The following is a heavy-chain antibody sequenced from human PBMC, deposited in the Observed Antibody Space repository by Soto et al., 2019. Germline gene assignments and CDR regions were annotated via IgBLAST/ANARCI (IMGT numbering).Heavy chain of an antibody. J-gene: IGHJ4*02. Sequence: SETLSLTCTVSGGCISSYYWSWIRQPPGKGLEWIGYIYYSGSTNYNPSLKSRVTISVDTSKNQFSLKLSSVTAADTAVYYCASVRANWNDVGTLFDYWGQGTLITFSS. V-gene: IGHV4-59*01. CDR2: IYYSGST. D-gene: IGHD1-1*01. CDR1: GGCISSYY. CDR3: ASVRANWNDVGTLFDY.